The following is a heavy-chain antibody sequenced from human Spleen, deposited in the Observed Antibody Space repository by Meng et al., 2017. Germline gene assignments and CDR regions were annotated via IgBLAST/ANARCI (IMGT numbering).Heavy chain of an antibody. CDR1: GLSFTDAW. Sequence: GESLKISCVAPGLSFTDAWMSWVRQAPGKGLEWVGRIKRNSDGGTIDYAAPVKGRFTISRDDSKNTLYLQMNSLRAEDTAVYYCARDRITMVRGGAHWFDPWGQGTLVTVSS. CDR2: IKRNSDGGTI. V-gene: IGHV3-15*01. CDR3: ARDRITMVRGGAHWFDP. J-gene: IGHJ5*02. D-gene: IGHD3-10*01.